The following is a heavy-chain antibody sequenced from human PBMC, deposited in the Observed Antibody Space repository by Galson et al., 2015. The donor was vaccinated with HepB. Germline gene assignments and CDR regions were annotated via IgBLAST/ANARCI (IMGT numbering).Heavy chain of an antibody. CDR3: AVIYLSGYYGMDV. D-gene: IGHD3-10*01. J-gene: IGHJ6*02. V-gene: IGHV1-18*01. Sequence: SVKVSCKASGYTFTSYGISWVRQAPGQGLEWMGWISAYNGNTNYAQKLQGRVTMTTDISTSTAYMELRSLRSDDTAVYYCAVIYLSGYYGMDVWGQGTTVTVSS. CDR1: GYTFTSYG. CDR2: ISAYNGNT.